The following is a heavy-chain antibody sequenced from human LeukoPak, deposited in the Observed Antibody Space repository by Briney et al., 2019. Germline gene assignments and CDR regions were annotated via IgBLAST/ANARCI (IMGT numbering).Heavy chain of an antibody. CDR1: GGSFSGYY. Sequence: PSETLSLTCAVYGGSFSGYYWSWIRQPPGKGLEWIGEINHSGSTNYNPSLKSRVTISVDTSKNQFSLKLSSVTAADTAVYYCARAGRGYSYGYHFEYWGQGTLVTVSS. J-gene: IGHJ4*02. D-gene: IGHD5-18*01. CDR2: INHSGST. V-gene: IGHV4-34*01. CDR3: ARAGRGYSYGYHFEY.